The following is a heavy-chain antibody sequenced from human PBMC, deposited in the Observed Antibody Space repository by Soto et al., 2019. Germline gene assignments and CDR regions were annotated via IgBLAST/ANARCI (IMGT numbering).Heavy chain of an antibody. CDR2: IIPIFGTA. CDR3: ARSQGGSSSLDIYYYYYYGMDV. J-gene: IGHJ6*02. Sequence: SVKVSCKAPGGTFSSYAISWVRQAPGQGLEWMGGIIPIFGTANYAQRFQGRVTITADESTSTGYMELSSLRSEDTAVYYCARSQGGSSSLDIYYYYYYGMDVWGQGTTVTVSS. CDR1: GGTFSSYA. V-gene: IGHV1-69*13. D-gene: IGHD2-15*01.